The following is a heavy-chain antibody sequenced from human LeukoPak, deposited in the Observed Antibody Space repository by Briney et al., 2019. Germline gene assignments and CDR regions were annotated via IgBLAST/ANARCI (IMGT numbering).Heavy chain of an antibody. CDR2: IYYSGST. V-gene: IGHV4-39*01. D-gene: IGHD3-22*01. Sequence: PSETLSLTCTVSGGSLSSSSYYWGWIRQPPGKGLEWIGSIYYSGSTYSNPSLKSRVTISVDTSKNQFSLKLSSVTAADTAVYYCASNLYDSSGYYPQEFDYWGQGTLVTVSS. CDR3: ASNLYDSSGYYPQEFDY. J-gene: IGHJ4*02. CDR1: GGSLSSSSYY.